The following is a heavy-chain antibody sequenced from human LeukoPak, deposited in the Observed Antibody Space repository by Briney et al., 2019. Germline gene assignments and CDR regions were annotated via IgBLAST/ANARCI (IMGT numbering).Heavy chain of an antibody. J-gene: IGHJ5*02. V-gene: IGHV4-39*07. Sequence: SETLSLTCTVSGGSISSSSYYWGWIRQPPGKGLEWIGSIYYSGSTYYNPSLKSRVTISVDTSKNQFSLKLSSVTAADTAVYYCAREMNWAAAAGLPYNWFDPWGQGTLVTVSS. CDR1: GGSISSSSYY. CDR2: IYYSGST. CDR3: AREMNWAAAAGLPYNWFDP. D-gene: IGHD6-13*01.